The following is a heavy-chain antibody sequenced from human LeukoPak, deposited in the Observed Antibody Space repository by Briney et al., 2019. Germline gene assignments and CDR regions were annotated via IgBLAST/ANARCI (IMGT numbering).Heavy chain of an antibody. CDR2: IWYDGSNK. CDR3: ARVRRTGTPYYYYGMDV. CDR1: GFSFSSYG. J-gene: IGHJ6*02. V-gene: IGHV3-33*01. Sequence: PGGSLRLSCAASGFSFSSYGMHWVRQAPGKGLEWMAVIWYDGSNKYYADSVKGRFTISRDNSKNTLYLQMNSLRAEDTAVYYCARVRRTGTPYYYYGMDVWGQGTTVTVSS. D-gene: IGHD1-1*01.